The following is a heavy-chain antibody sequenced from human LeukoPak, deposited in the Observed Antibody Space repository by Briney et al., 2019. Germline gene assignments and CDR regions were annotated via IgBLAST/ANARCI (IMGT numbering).Heavy chain of an antibody. CDR1: GYTFTGYY. Sequence: ASVKVSCKASGYTFTGYYMHWVRQAPGPGLEWMGWINPNSGGTNYAQKFQGRVTMTRDTSISTAYMELSRLRSDDTAVYYCATPRDLTGDEGIDYWGQGTLVTVSS. CDR2: INPNSGGT. D-gene: IGHD7-27*01. J-gene: IGHJ4*02. V-gene: IGHV1-2*02. CDR3: ATPRDLTGDEGIDY.